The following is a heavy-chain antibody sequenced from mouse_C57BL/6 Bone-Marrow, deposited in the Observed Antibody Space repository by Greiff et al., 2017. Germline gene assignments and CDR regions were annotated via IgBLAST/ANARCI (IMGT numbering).Heavy chain of an antibody. D-gene: IGHD1-1*01. CDR1: GFTFSSYA. V-gene: IGHV5-4*01. CDR3: ARGGSSYYGSSYDY. J-gene: IGHJ2*01. Sequence: EVQGVESGGGLVKPGGSLKLSCAASGFTFSSYAMSWVRQTPEKRLEWVATISDGGSYTYYPDNVKGRFTISRDNAKNNLYLQMSHLKSEDTAMYYCARGGSSYYGSSYDYWGQGTTLTVSS. CDR2: ISDGGSYT.